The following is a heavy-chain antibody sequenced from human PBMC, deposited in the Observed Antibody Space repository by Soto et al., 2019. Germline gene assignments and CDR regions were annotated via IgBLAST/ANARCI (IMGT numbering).Heavy chain of an antibody. CDR3: ARDWDK. CDR1: GFTFSVYR. CDR2: IDQDGSER. V-gene: IGHV3-7*01. D-gene: IGHD1-26*01. Sequence: EVQMVASGGGLVQPGGSLRLSCAASGFTFSVYRMSWVRQAPGKGLEWVAKIDQDGSERDYVGSVKARFTVTRDNAKNSLFLQMNSLGVDDTAVYYCARDWDKWGQGTLVTVSS. J-gene: IGHJ4*02.